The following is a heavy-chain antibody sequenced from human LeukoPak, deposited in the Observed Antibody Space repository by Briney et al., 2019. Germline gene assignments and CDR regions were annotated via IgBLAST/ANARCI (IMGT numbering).Heavy chain of an antibody. CDR1: GFTVSSNY. CDR2: IYTSGTT. J-gene: IGHJ3*01. CDR3: ARDNGNDYGAN. D-gene: IGHD4/OR15-4a*01. Sequence: GGSLRLSCEGSGFTVSSNYMSWVRQAPGGGLEWVAVIYTSGTTYYADSVKGRFTISRDSSKNTLYLQMNSLRAEDTAVYYCARDNGNDYGANWGQGTMVTVSS. V-gene: IGHV3-53*01.